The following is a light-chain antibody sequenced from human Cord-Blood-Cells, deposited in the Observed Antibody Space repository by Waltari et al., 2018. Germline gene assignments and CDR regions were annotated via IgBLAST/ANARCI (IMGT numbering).Light chain of an antibody. CDR1: QSVSSN. Sequence: EIVMTQSPATLSVSPGERATLSYRASQSVSSNLAWYKQKPGQAPRLLIYGASTRATGIPARFSGSGSGTEFTLTISSLQSEDFAVYYCQQYNNWPPWTFGQGTKVEIK. CDR2: GAS. J-gene: IGKJ1*01. V-gene: IGKV3-15*01. CDR3: QQYNNWPPWT.